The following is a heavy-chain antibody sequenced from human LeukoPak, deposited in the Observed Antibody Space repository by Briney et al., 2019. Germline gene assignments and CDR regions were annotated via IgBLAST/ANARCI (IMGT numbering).Heavy chain of an antibody. V-gene: IGHV4-34*01. CDR1: GGSFSGYY. Sequence: LETLSLTCAVYGGSFSGYYWSWIRQPPGKGLEWIGEINHSGSTNYNPSLKSRVTISVDTSKNQFSLKLSSVTAADTAVYYCARGHSVGAYDYWGQGTLVTVSS. CDR2: INHSGST. CDR3: ARGHSVGAYDY. J-gene: IGHJ4*02. D-gene: IGHD1-26*01.